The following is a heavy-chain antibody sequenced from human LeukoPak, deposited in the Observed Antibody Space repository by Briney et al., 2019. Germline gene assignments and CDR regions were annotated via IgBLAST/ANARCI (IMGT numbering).Heavy chain of an antibody. D-gene: IGHD3-22*01. CDR3: AANYYDSSGYCYY. CDR1: GGTFSSYA. Sequence: GASVTVSCKASGGTFSSYAISWVRQAPGQGLEWMGGIIPIFGTANYAQKFQGRVTITADESTSTAYMELSSLRSEDTAVYYCAANYYDSSGYCYYWGQGILVTVSS. J-gene: IGHJ4*02. V-gene: IGHV1-69*13. CDR2: IIPIFGTA.